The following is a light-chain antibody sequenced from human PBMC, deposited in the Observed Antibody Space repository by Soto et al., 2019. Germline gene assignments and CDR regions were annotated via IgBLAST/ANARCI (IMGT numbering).Light chain of an antibody. J-gene: IGKJ3*01. V-gene: IGKV3-15*01. CDR2: DAS. Sequence: EIVMTQSPATLSVSPGERATLSCRASQSVSSNLAWYQQKPGQAPRLLMYDASTRATGIPARFSGSGSGTEFTLTISSLQSEDFAVYYCQQYSKWPPFTFGPGTKVDIK. CDR1: QSVSSN. CDR3: QQYSKWPPFT.